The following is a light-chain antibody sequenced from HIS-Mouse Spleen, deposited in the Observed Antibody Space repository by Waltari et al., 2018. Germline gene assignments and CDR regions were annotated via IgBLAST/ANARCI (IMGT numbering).Light chain of an antibody. CDR2: AAS. V-gene: IGKV1-17*03. Sequence: DIQLTQSPSAMSASVGDRVTLTCRVSQGISKYLSLFQQKPGKVPKRLIYAASSLQSGVPSRFSGSGSGTEVALTSSSLHPEDFATYCCLQHNSYPLPFGGGTKVAIK. J-gene: IGKJ4*01. CDR3: LQHNSYPLP. CDR1: QGISKY.